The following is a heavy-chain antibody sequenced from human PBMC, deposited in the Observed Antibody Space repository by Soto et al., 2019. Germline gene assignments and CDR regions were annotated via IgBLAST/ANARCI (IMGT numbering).Heavy chain of an antibody. CDR2: TANKRSRYNT. V-gene: IGHV3-72*01. CDR3: AGAGGGNGLAV. Sequence: EVELVESGGGLVKAGGSLRVSCGVSGFTSSDHYMDWVRQAPGKGLEWVGRTANKRSRYNTEYAAAVKGRFIISSDDSKNSVYIQMSSQEMEDTALEYGAGAGGGNGLAVWGQGTTVTVSS. J-gene: IGHJ6*02. D-gene: IGHD1-26*01. CDR1: GFTSSDHY.